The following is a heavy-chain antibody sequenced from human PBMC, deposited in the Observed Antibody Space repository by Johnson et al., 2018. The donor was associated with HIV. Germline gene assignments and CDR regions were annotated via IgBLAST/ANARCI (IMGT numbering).Heavy chain of an antibody. Sequence: VQLVESGGGLVQPGGSLRLSCAASGFTFSSNYMTWVRQAPGKGLEWVSVLFSGGPTYSADSVKGRFTISRDSSKNSLYLQMNSLRAEDTAVYYCARDHDPIAAAQGAFDIWGQGTMVTVSS. V-gene: IGHV3-66*01. D-gene: IGHD6-13*01. CDR2: LFSGGPT. J-gene: IGHJ3*02. CDR3: ARDHDPIAAAQGAFDI. CDR1: GFTFSSNY.